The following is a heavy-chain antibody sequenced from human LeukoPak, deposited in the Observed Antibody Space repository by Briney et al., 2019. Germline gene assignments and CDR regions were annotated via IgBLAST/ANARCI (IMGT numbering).Heavy chain of an antibody. V-gene: IGHV4-34*01. CDR3: APIYGDYPDFDN. CDR1: GASLSNYY. J-gene: IGHJ4*02. Sequence: SETLSDSCAVYGASLSNYYWSWIRQPPGKGLEWIGEITHDGRINYSPSLRGRVTISEDTSKSQFSLKLRSVTAADTAVYYCAPIYGDYPDFDNWGPGELVSVSS. CDR2: ITHDGRI. D-gene: IGHD4-17*01.